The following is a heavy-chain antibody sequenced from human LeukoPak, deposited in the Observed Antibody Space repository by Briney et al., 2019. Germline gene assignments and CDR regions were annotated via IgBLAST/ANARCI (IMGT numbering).Heavy chain of an antibody. Sequence: SETLSLTCAVYGGSFSGYYWSWIRQPPGKGLEWIGEINHSGSTNYNPSLQSRVTISVDPSKSQFSLTLSSVTAADTAVYSWARASTSYSYDSSYPTNWGQGTLVTVSS. D-gene: IGHD3-22*01. CDR3: ARASTSYSYDSSYPTN. CDR1: GGSFSGYY. CDR2: INHSGST. J-gene: IGHJ4*02. V-gene: IGHV4-34*01.